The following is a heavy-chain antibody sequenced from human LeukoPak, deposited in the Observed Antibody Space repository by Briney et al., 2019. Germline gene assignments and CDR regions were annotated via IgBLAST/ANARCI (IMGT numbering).Heavy chain of an antibody. V-gene: IGHV4-61*08. D-gene: IGHD3-22*01. CDR3: ARHGDSSGYWWFDP. CDR2: IYYSGST. CDR1: GGSISSGGYS. Sequence: PSETLSLTCTVSGGSISSGGYSWSWIRQHPGKGLEWIGYIYYSGSTNYNPSLKSRVTISVDTSNNQFSLKLSSVTAADTAVYYCARHGDSSGYWWFDPWGQGTLVTVSS. J-gene: IGHJ5*02.